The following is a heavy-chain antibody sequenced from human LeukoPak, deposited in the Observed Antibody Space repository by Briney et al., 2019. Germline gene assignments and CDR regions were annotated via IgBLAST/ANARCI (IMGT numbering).Heavy chain of an antibody. CDR3: ARERAPFDGFDL. V-gene: IGHV3-33*01. CDR1: GFSFSSCA. Sequence: GGSLRLSCAASGFSFSSCAMHWVRQAPGEGLEWLTVIWSNGINAYYADSVQGRFTISRDDSKNTLYLQMNNLRGEDTAVYYCARERAPFDGFDLWGQGTTVTASS. J-gene: IGHJ3*01. CDR2: IWSNGINA.